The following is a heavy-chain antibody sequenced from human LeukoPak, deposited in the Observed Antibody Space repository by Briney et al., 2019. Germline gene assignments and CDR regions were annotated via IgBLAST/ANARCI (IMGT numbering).Heavy chain of an antibody. Sequence: PSETLSLTCTVSGGSISSYYWSWFRQPAGKGLEWIGRIYTSGSTNYNPSLKSRVTISVDTSKNQFSLKLSSGTAADTAVYYCARALSYDILTGYQDAFDIWGQGTMVTVSS. CDR1: GGSISSYY. D-gene: IGHD3-9*01. V-gene: IGHV4-4*07. J-gene: IGHJ3*02. CDR2: IYTSGST. CDR3: ARALSYDILTGYQDAFDI.